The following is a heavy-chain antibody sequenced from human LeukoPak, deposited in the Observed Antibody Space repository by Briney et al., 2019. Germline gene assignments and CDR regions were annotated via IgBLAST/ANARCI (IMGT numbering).Heavy chain of an antibody. D-gene: IGHD2-2*01. CDR2: IYYSGST. CDR1: GGSISSSSYY. J-gene: IGHJ5*02. CDR3: AREKHIYCSSTSCPELGFDP. V-gene: IGHV4-39*07. Sequence: SETLSLSCTVSGGSISSSSYYWGSIRQPPGKWQEWIGCIYYSGSTYFNPSRKSRVTISVDTSKNQFSLKLRSVTAADTAVYYCAREKHIYCSSTSCPELGFDPWRQGTLVTVSS.